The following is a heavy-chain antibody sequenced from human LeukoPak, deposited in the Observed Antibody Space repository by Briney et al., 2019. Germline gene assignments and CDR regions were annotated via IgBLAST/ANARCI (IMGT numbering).Heavy chain of an antibody. V-gene: IGHV4-34*01. D-gene: IGHD3-22*01. J-gene: IGHJ5*02. CDR1: GGSFSGYY. CDR3: ARMRKGYYDSSGSNWFDP. Sequence: SETLSLTCAVYGGSFSGYYWSWIRQPPGKGLEWIGEINHSGSTNYNPSLKSRVTISVDTSKNQFSLKLSSATAADTAVYYCARMRKGYYDSSGSNWFDPWGQGTLVTVSS. CDR2: INHSGST.